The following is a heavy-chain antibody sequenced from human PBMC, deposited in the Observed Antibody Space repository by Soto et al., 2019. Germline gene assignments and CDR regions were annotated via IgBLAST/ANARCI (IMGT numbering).Heavy chain of an antibody. D-gene: IGHD3-3*01. J-gene: IGHJ3*02. Sequence: PSETVSRTCAVYGGSFSGYYWSWIRQPPGKGLEWIGEINHSGSTNYNPSLKSRVTISVDTSKTQFSLKLSSVTAADTAVYYCARGSAWSGYLGAFDSWGQGTMVTVSS. CDR2: INHSGST. V-gene: IGHV4-34*01. CDR3: ARGSAWSGYLGAFDS. CDR1: GGSFSGYY.